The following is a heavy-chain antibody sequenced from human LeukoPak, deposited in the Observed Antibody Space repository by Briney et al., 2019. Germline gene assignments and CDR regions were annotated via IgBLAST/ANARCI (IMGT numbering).Heavy chain of an antibody. CDR2: IYTSGST. CDR1: GGSVRSYY. Sequence: SETLSLTCSVSGGSVRSYYWSWIRQFAGKELQWIGYIYTSGSTDYNPSLKSRVTISVDRSRNLIFLNLRSVTAADTAVYHCAGGPAWAGTAFDFWGQGSRVTVSS. CDR3: AGGPAWAGTAFDF. D-gene: IGHD6-19*01. V-gene: IGHV4-4*09. J-gene: IGHJ4*02.